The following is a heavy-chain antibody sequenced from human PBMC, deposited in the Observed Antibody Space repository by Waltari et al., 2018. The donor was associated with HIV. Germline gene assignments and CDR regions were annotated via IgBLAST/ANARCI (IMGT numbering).Heavy chain of an antibody. D-gene: IGHD3-10*01. CDR3: ARFHYYGSGSYYYYFDY. CDR2: IYYSGST. Sequence: QLQLQESGPGLVKPSETLSLTCTVSGGSISSSSYYWGWIRQPPGKGLEWIGNIYYSGSTYYNPSLKSRVTISVDTSKNQFSLKLSSVTAADTAVYYCARFHYYGSGSYYYYFDYCGQGTLVTVSS. CDR1: GGSISSSSYY. V-gene: IGHV4-39*01. J-gene: IGHJ4*02.